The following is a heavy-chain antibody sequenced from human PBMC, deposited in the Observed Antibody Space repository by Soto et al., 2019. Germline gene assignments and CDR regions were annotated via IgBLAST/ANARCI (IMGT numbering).Heavy chain of an antibody. D-gene: IGHD3-10*01. CDR1: GGSSSSSSG. J-gene: IGHJ4*02. Sequence: SETLSLTCGVSGGSSSSSSGWSWVRQPPGKGLEWIGEIYHSGSTNYNPSLKSRVTISVDKSKNQFSLKLSSVTAADTAVYYCAKDPSRGAGLFDYWGQGTLVTVSS. V-gene: IGHV4-4*02. CDR3: AKDPSRGAGLFDY. CDR2: IYHSGST.